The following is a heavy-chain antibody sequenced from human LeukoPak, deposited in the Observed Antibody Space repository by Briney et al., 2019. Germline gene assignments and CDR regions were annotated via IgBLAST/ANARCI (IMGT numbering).Heavy chain of an antibody. V-gene: IGHV4-39*01. Sequence: SETLSLTCTVSGDSISSSSYSWGWIRQPPGKGLEGIESFYYSGSTYYNPSLKSRVTISVDTSKNQFSLKLSSVTAADTAVYYCARQRRVVPAAHDAFDIWGQGTMVTVSS. D-gene: IGHD2-2*01. CDR2: FYYSGST. CDR1: GDSISSSSYS. J-gene: IGHJ3*02. CDR3: ARQRRVVPAAHDAFDI.